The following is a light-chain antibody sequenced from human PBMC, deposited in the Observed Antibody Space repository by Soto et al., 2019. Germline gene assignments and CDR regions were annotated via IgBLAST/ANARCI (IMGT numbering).Light chain of an antibody. CDR1: SANIGNNY. J-gene: IGLJ1*01. V-gene: IGLV1-47*02. Sequence: QSVLTQPPSASGTPGQRAPISCSGRSANIGNNYVCWYQQLPGTAPKLLIYTNNQLPLGVPDRFSGFKSGPLASLAISVLRSEGGDDYYCVSWDDSLSGLVFGTGTKVTFL. CDR3: VSWDDSLSGLV. CDR2: TNN.